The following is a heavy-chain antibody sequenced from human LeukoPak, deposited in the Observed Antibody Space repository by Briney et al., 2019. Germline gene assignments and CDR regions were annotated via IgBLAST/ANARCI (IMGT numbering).Heavy chain of an antibody. J-gene: IGHJ5*02. Sequence: GGSLRLSCAASGFTFSSYVMSWVRQAPGKGLEWVSHINQDGGVKYYADSVKGRFTISRDNAKNTLYLQMNSLRAEDTAVYYCARSPRRITYGGVISVWCDRWGEATLVGVSS. V-gene: IGHV3-7*01. CDR3: ARSPRRITYGGVISVWCDR. D-gene: IGHD3-16*01. CDR1: GFTFSSYV. CDR2: INQDGGVK.